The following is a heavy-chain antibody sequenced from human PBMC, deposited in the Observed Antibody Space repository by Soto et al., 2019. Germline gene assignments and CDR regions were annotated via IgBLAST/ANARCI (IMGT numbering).Heavy chain of an antibody. CDR2: IIPIFGTA. D-gene: IGHD3-3*01. Sequence: QVQLVQSGAEVKKPGSSVKVSCKASGGTFSSYAISWVRQAPGQGLEWMGGIIPIFGTANYAQKFQGRVTITADESTXXAXMXXSSLRSEDTAVYYCASRGDFGVVIIPGGRDYGMDVWGQGTTVTVSS. CDR1: GGTFSSYA. V-gene: IGHV1-69*12. J-gene: IGHJ6*02. CDR3: ASRGDFGVVIIPGGRDYGMDV.